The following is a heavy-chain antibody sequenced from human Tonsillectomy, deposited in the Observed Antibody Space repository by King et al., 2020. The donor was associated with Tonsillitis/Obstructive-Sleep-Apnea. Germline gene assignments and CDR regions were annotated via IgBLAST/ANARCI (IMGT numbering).Heavy chain of an antibody. CDR2: ISAYNGDT. V-gene: IGHV1-18*01. D-gene: IGHD3-22*01. J-gene: IGHJ3*02. CDR1: GYTFTTYG. CDR3: ARDPYYHSSGYDDAFDI. Sequence: VQLVQSGAEVKKPGASVKVSCKASGYTFTTYGISWVRQAPGQGLEWMGWISAYNGDTNYAQNLQGRVTMTTDTFTSTAYMELRSLRSDDTAVYYCARDPYYHSSGYDDAFDIWGQGTMVTVSS.